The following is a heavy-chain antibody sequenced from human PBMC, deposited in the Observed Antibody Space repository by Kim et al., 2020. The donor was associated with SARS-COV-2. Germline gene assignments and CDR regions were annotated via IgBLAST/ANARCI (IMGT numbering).Heavy chain of an antibody. CDR1: GFTFSSYG. J-gene: IGHJ6*02. CDR3: AKRVATIPYYYYGMDV. Sequence: GGSLRLSCAASGFTFSSYGMHWVRQAPGKGLEWVAVISYDGSNKYYADSVKGRFTISRDNSKNTLYLQMNSLRAEDTAVYYCAKRVATIPYYYYGMDVWGQGTTVTVSS. V-gene: IGHV3-30*18. D-gene: IGHD5-12*01. CDR2: ISYDGSNK.